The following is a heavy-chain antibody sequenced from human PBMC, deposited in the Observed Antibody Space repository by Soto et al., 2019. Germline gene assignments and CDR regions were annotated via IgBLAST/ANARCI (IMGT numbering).Heavy chain of an antibody. V-gene: IGHV4-61*01. D-gene: IGHD1-26*01. CDR2: IYYSGST. J-gene: IGHJ3*02. Sequence: QVQLQESGPGLVKPSETLSLTCTVSGGSVSSGSYHWSWIRQPPGKGLEWIGYIYYSGSTNYNPSLKSRVTISVDTSKNQFSLKLSSVTAADTAVYYCAREEGRGDAFDIWGQGTMVTVSS. CDR3: AREEGRGDAFDI. CDR1: GGSVSSGSYH.